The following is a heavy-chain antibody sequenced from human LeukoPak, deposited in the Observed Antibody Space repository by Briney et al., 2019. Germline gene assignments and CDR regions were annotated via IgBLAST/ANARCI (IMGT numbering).Heavy chain of an antibody. J-gene: IGHJ4*02. Sequence: SETLSLTCTVPGGSISSYYWSWIRQPAGKGLEWIGRIYTSGSTNYNPSLKSRVTMSVDTFKNQFSLKLSSVTATDTAVYYCASGVSGYYFFDYWGQGTLVTVSS. CDR2: IYTSGST. CDR1: GGSISSYY. CDR3: ASGVSGYYFFDY. V-gene: IGHV4-4*07. D-gene: IGHD3-22*01.